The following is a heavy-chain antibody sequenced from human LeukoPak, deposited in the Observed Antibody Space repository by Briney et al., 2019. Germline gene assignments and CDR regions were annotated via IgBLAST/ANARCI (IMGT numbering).Heavy chain of an antibody. CDR2: INYDGST. D-gene: IGHD2-2*01. CDR1: GFTFSSSA. V-gene: IGHV3-74*01. CDR3: VRGCSSTSCYPFDY. J-gene: IGHJ4*02. Sequence: GGSLRLSCAASGFTFSSSAMNWVRQAPGKGLVWVSRINYDGSTNYAESVKGRFTISRDNARNTLYMQMNSLRAEDTAVYYCVRGCSSTSCYPFDYWGQGTLVTVSS.